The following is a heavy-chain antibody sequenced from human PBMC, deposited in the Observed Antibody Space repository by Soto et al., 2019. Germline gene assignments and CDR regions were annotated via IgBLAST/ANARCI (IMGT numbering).Heavy chain of an antibody. CDR1: GYTFTSYG. D-gene: IGHD4-17*01. J-gene: IGHJ4*02. V-gene: IGHV1-18*01. CDR3: ARGLSTVTTPYYFDY. Sequence: VASVKVSCKASGYTFTSYGISWVRQAPGQGLEWMGWISAYNGNTNYAQKLQGRVTMTTDTSTSTAYMELRSLRSDDTAVYYCARGLSTVTTPYYFDYWGQGTLVTVSS. CDR2: ISAYNGNT.